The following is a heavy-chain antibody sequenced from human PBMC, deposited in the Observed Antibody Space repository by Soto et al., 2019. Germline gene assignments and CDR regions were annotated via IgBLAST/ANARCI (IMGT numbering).Heavy chain of an antibody. D-gene: IGHD6-19*01. V-gene: IGHV3-23*01. J-gene: IGHJ4*02. CDR3: AKDPSDWPYYFDY. CDR1: GFTFQDHA. CDR2: VSGSGAST. Sequence: GSLRLSCAASGFTFQDHAMNWVRQAPGKGLEWLSVVSGSGASTYYADSVKGRFTISRDNSKNTLYLQMNSLRAEDTAIYYCAKDPSDWPYYFDYWGQGTLVTVSS.